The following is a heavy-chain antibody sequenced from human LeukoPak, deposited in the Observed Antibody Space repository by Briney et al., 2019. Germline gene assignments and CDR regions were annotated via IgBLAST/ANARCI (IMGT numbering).Heavy chain of an antibody. CDR2: ISGSGGST. Sequence: GGSLRLSCAASGFTFSSYAMSWLRQAPGKGLEWVSAISGSGGSTYYADSVKGRFTISRDNSKNTLYLQMNSLRAEDTAVYYCAKEDRRLRLGELSALDYWGQGTLVTVSS. D-gene: IGHD3-16*02. CDR1: GFTFSSYA. CDR3: AKEDRRLRLGELSALDY. J-gene: IGHJ4*02. V-gene: IGHV3-23*01.